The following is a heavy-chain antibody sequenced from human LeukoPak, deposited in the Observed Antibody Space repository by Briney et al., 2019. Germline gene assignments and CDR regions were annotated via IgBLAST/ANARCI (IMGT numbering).Heavy chain of an antibody. CDR1: GFTFNSYS. CDR3: ARILDSAWGELGY. Sequence: PGGSLRLSCASSGFTFNSYSMNWVRQAPGKGLEWVSYISSSSDRIYYADSVKGRFTISRDNSKNALYLQMNSLRAEDTAVYYCARILDSAWGELGYWGQGTLVTVSS. CDR2: ISSSSDRI. J-gene: IGHJ4*02. D-gene: IGHD6-19*01. V-gene: IGHV3-48*01.